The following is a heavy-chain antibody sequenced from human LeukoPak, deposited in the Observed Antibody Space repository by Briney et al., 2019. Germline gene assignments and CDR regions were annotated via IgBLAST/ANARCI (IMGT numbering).Heavy chain of an antibody. CDR1: GGSISSYY. D-gene: IGHD6-19*01. J-gene: IGHJ6*02. V-gene: IGHV4-59*01. CDR2: IYYSGSI. Sequence: SETLSLTCTVSGGSISSYYWSWIRQPPGKGLEWIGYIYYSGSINYNPSLKSRVTISVDTSKNQFSLKLSSVTAADTAVYYCARKASVWYSSGWPLLVDVWGQGTTVTVSS. CDR3: ARKASVWYSSGWPLLVDV.